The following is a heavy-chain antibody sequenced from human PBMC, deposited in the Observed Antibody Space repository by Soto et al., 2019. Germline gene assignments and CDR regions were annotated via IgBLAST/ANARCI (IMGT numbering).Heavy chain of an antibody. CDR2: ISGSGGST. Sequence: EVQLLESGGGLVQPGGSLRLSCAASGFTFSSYAMSWVRQAPGKGLEWVSAISGSGGSTYYADSVKGRFTISRDNSKNTLYLQMNSLRAEDTAVYYCAKRITMIVVVNRVGYYGMDVWGQGTTVTVSS. CDR1: GFTFSSYA. V-gene: IGHV3-23*01. J-gene: IGHJ6*02. D-gene: IGHD3-22*01. CDR3: AKRITMIVVVNRVGYYGMDV.